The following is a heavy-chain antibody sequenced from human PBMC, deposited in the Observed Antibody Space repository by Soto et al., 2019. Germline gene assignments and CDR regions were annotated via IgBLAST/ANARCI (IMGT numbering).Heavy chain of an antibody. CDR3: ARVGYFDWLPAYGMDV. CDR2: IYHSGST. CDR1: GGSISSSNW. J-gene: IGHJ6*02. V-gene: IGHV4-4*02. Sequence: KPSETLSLTCAVSGGSISSSNWWSWVRQPPGKGLEWIGEIYHSGSTNYNPSLKSRVTISVDKSKNQFSLKLSSVTAADTAVYYCARVGYFDWLPAYGMDVWGQGTTVTVSS. D-gene: IGHD3-9*01.